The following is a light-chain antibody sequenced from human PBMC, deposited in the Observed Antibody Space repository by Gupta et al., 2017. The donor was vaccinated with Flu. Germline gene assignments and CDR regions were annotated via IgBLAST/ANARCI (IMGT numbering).Light chain of an antibody. CDR1: TSNIGINF. Sequence: QSVLTQPPSASGTPGQRITISCSGSTSNIGINFVYWYQQLPGSAPKLLIFNDYQRPSGVPDRVSASKSGTSASPTTSGLQSEDEADDYCEAWDNRLKVLFGGGTRLTVL. J-gene: IGLJ2*01. CDR2: NDY. V-gene: IGLV1-44*01. CDR3: EAWDNRLKVL.